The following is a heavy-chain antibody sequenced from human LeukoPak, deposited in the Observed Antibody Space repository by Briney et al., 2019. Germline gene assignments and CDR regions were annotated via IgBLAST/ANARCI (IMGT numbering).Heavy chain of an antibody. CDR1: GFTFDDYG. J-gene: IGHJ5*02. V-gene: IGHV4-34*01. Sequence: PGGSLRLSCAASGFTFDDYGMSWVRQAPGKGLEWIATIYYSGTTYYNPSLRSRVTISVDTSKNQFSLKLSSVTAADTAVYYCARGLFKKVDWYSSGYYVWFDPWGQGTLVTVSS. CDR3: ARGLFKKVDWYSSGYYVWFDP. D-gene: IGHD6-19*01. CDR2: IYYSGTT.